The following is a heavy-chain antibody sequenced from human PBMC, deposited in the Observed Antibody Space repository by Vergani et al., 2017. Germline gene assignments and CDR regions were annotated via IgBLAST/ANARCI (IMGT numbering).Heavy chain of an antibody. J-gene: IGHJ6*03. D-gene: IGHD2-2*01. CDR1: GGSISSYY. V-gene: IGHV4-4*07. Sequence: QVQLQESGPGLVKPSETLSLTCTVSGGSISSYYWSWIRQPAGKGLEWIGRIYTSGSTNYNPSLKSRVTMSVDTSKNQFSLKLSSVTAADTAVYYCAREADCSSTSCLGYYYYYYMDVWGKGTTVTVSS. CDR2: IYTSGST. CDR3: AREADCSSTSCLGYYYYYYMDV.